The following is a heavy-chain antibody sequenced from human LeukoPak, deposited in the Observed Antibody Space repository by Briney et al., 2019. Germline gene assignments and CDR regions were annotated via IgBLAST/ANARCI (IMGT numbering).Heavy chain of an antibody. CDR2: ISTTSNNI. D-gene: IGHD3-10*01. Sequence: GGSLRLSCAASGFTFSDYYMSWIRQAPGKGLEWVSYISTTSNNIYYADSVKGRFTISRDNAKNSLYLQMNSLRAEDTAVYYCASVRRGFGESSKYYAYYYMGVWGKGTTVTISS. CDR3: ASVRRGFGESSKYYAYYYMGV. CDR1: GFTFSDYY. V-gene: IGHV3-11*04. J-gene: IGHJ6*03.